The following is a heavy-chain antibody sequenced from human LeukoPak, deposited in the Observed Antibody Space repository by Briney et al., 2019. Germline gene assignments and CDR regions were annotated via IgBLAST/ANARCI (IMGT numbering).Heavy chain of an antibody. Sequence: APVKVSCKASGYTFTGYYIHWVRQAPGQGLEWMGWINPNSGGTNYAQKFQGRVTMTMDTSISTAYMHLTRLRSDDTAVYYCARVALWEDQLPPSWWFDPWGQGTMVTVSS. J-gene: IGHJ5*02. D-gene: IGHD2-2*01. CDR1: GYTFTGYY. CDR2: INPNSGGT. V-gene: IGHV1-2*02. CDR3: ARVALWEDQLPPSWWFDP.